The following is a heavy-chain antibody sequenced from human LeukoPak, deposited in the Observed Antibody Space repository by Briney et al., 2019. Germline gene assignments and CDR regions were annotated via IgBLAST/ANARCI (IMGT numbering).Heavy chain of an antibody. CDR2: IYPGDSDT. CDR1: GYSFTSYW. CDR3: ARMSPQRAFDI. Sequence: GESLQISCKGSGYSFTSYWIGWVRQVPGKGLEWMGIIYPGDSDTRYSPSFQGQVTISADKSISTAYLQWSSLKASDTAMYYCARMSPQRAFDIWGQGTMVTVSS. J-gene: IGHJ3*02. V-gene: IGHV5-51*01.